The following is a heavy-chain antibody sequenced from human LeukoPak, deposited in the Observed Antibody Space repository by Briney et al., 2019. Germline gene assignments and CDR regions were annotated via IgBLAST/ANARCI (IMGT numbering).Heavy chain of an antibody. V-gene: IGHV1-2*02. CDR1: GYTFTGYY. J-gene: IGHJ6*02. CDR3: ARGYSSSWYYYGMDV. CDR2: INPNSGGT. D-gene: IGHD6-13*01. Sequence: GASVKVSCKASGYTFTGYYMHWVRQAPGQGLEWMGWINPNSGGTNYAQKFQGRVTMTRNTSISTAYMELSSLRSEDTAVYYCARGYSSSWYYYGMDVWGQGTTVTVSS.